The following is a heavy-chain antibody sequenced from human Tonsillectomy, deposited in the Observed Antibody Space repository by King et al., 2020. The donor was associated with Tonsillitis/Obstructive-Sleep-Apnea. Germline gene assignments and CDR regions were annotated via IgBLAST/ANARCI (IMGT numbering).Heavy chain of an antibody. V-gene: IGHV3-43*02. CDR2: ISGEGGRK. CDR3: AKATHYYYMDV. J-gene: IGHJ6*03. Sequence: VQLVESGGGVVQPGGSLRLSCAASGFTFDDHAMHWVRQAPGKGLEWVSLISGEGGRKYYGDSVKGRFTISRDNSKNSLYLQMNSLRSEDTAMYYCAKATHYYYMDVWGKGTTVTVSS. CDR1: GFTFDDHA.